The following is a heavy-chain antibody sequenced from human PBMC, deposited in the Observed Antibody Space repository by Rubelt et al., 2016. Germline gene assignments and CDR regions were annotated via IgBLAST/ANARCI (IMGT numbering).Heavy chain of an antibody. V-gene: IGHV1-18*01. CDR2: IYPNSGYT. CDR3: ARDLSFHY. D-gene: IGHD5/OR15-5a*01. Sequence: QVQLVQSGAEVKKPGASVKVSCKASGYTFTSYGISWVRQAPGQGLEWMGWIYPNSGYTNYAQKLQDRVSLPRDRSINTAYMGLSRLTYDDTAVYYCARDLSFHYWGQGTLVTVSS. CDR1: GYTFTSYG. J-gene: IGHJ4*02.